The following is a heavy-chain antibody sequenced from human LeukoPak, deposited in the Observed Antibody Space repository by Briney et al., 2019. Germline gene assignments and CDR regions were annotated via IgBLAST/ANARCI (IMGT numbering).Heavy chain of an antibody. V-gene: IGHV4-4*09. CDR3: ARQGYSYGYNYYMDV. CDR2: IYTSGST. D-gene: IGHD5-18*01. Sequence: PSETLSLTCTVSGGSISSYYWSWIRQPPGKGLEWIGYIYTSGSTNYNPSLKSRVTISVDTSKNQFSLKLSSVTAADTAVYYCARQGYSYGYNYYMDVWGKGTTVTVSS. CDR1: GGSISSYY. J-gene: IGHJ6*03.